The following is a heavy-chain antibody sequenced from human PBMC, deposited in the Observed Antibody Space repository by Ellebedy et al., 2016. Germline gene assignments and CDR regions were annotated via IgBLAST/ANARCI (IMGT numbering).Heavy chain of an antibody. CDR2: ISWDGGST. Sequence: GESLKISXAASGFTFDDYAMHWVRQAPGKGLEWVSLISWDGGSTYYADSVKGRFTISRDNSKNSLYLQMNSLRAEDTALYYCAKPYIRYSSGWYDAFDIWGQGTMVTVSS. D-gene: IGHD6-19*01. CDR3: AKPYIRYSSGWYDAFDI. V-gene: IGHV3-43D*03. J-gene: IGHJ3*02. CDR1: GFTFDDYA.